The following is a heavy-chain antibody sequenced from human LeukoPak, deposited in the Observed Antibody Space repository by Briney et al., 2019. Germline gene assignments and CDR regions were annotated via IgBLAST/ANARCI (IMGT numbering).Heavy chain of an antibody. J-gene: IGHJ3*02. Sequence: GGSLRLSCAASGFTFSSYWMSWVRQAPGKGLEWVANIKQDGSEKYYVDSVKGRFTISRDNAKNSLYLQMNSLRAEDTAVYYCAREFGYQLEDAFGIWGQGTMVTVSS. D-gene: IGHD2-2*01. CDR2: IKQDGSEK. CDR1: GFTFSSYW. V-gene: IGHV3-7*03. CDR3: AREFGYQLEDAFGI.